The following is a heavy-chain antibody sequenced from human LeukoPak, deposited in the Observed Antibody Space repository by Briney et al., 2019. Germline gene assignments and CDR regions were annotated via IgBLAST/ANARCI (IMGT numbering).Heavy chain of an antibody. V-gene: IGHV3-21*04. Sequence: GGSLRLSCAASGFTFSTYWMGWVRQAPGKGLEWVSSISSSSSYIYYADSVKGRFTISRDNAKNTLYLQMNSLRTEDTAVYYCAKAHFGVGATHYFDYWGQGTLVTVSS. J-gene: IGHJ4*02. CDR3: AKAHFGVGATHYFDY. D-gene: IGHD1-26*01. CDR2: ISSSSSYI. CDR1: GFTFSTYW.